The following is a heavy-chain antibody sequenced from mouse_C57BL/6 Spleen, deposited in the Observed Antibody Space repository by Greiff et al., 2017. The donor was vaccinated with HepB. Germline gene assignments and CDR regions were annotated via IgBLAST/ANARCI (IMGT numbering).Heavy chain of an antibody. CDR3: ARCGDYDGLHWYFDV. D-gene: IGHD2-4*01. Sequence: EVQLQQSGPELVKPGASVKISCKASGYTFTDYYMNWVKQSHGKSLEWIGDINPNNGGTSYNQKFKGKATLTVDKSSSTAYMELRSLTSEDSAVYYCARCGDYDGLHWYFDVWGTGTTVTVSS. CDR2: INPNNGGT. V-gene: IGHV1-26*01. CDR1: GYTFTDYY. J-gene: IGHJ1*03.